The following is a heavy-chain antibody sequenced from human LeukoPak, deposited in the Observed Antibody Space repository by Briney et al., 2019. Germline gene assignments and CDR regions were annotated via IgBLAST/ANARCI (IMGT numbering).Heavy chain of an antibody. Sequence: PSQTLCLTCAVSGGSISSGGYSWSWIRQPPGKGLEWIGYIYHSGSTYYNPSLKSRVTISVDRSKNQFSLKLSSVTAADTAVYYCARGNYYFDYWGQGTLVTVSS. CDR3: ARGNYYFDY. CDR2: IYHSGST. CDR1: GGSISSGGYS. D-gene: IGHD1-7*01. V-gene: IGHV4-30-2*01. J-gene: IGHJ4*02.